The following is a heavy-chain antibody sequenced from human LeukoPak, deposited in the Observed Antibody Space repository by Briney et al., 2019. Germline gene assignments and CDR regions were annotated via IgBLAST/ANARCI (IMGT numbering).Heavy chain of an antibody. Sequence: PGGSLRLSCAASGFTFSSYAMSWVRQAPGKGLEWVSAISGSGGSTYYADSVKGRFTISRDNSKSTLYLQMNSLRAEDTAVYYCAKGPLVDPSNFDYWGQGTLVTVSS. D-gene: IGHD3-9*01. CDR2: ISGSGGST. CDR1: GFTFSSYA. CDR3: AKGPLVDPSNFDY. V-gene: IGHV3-23*01. J-gene: IGHJ4*02.